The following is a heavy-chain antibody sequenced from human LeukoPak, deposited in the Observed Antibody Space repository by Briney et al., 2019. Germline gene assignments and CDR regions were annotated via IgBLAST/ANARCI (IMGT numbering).Heavy chain of an antibody. CDR2: INPNHGGT. CDR3: ARDMVVAATYYYMDV. J-gene: IGHJ6*03. CDR1: GYIFSDFY. Sequence: ASVKASCKASGYIFSDFYIHWVRQAPGQGLEWMAWINPNHGGTNFAPKFQGRVTVTRDTSISTAYMELSRLRSDDTAVYYCARDMVVAATYYYMDVWGKGTTVTISS. V-gene: IGHV1-2*02. D-gene: IGHD2-15*01.